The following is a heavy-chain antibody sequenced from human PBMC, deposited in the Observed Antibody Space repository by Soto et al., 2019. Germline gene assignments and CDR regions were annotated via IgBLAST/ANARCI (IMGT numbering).Heavy chain of an antibody. J-gene: IGHJ4*02. D-gene: IGHD7-27*01. CDR1: GFTFSSYT. V-gene: IGHV3-23*01. Sequence: EVQLLESGGGLVQPGGSLRLSCAASGFTFSSYTMSWVRQGPGKGLEWVSGISSSGGSTVYADSVKGRCTISRDNFKHTLYLQLNSVRAVDTAVYYCAKGWGDYWGQGTPVTVSS. CDR3: AKGWGDY. CDR2: ISSSGGST.